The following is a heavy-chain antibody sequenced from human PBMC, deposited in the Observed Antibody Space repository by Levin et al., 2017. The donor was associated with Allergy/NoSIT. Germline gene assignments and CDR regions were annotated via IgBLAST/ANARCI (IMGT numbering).Heavy chain of an antibody. V-gene: IGHV3-30*18. J-gene: IGHJ4*02. CDR1: GFTFSSYG. CDR2: ISYDGSNK. CDR3: AKDRYYGSGTSFDY. Sequence: LSLTCAASGFTFSSYGMHWVRRAPGKGLEWVAVISYDGSNKYYVDSVKGRFTISRDNSKNTLYLQMNSLRAEDTAVYYCAKDRYYGSGTSFDYWGQGTLVTVSS. D-gene: IGHD3-10*01.